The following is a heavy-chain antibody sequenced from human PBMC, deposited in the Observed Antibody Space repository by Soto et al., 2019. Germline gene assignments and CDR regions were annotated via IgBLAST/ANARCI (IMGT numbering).Heavy chain of an antibody. CDR3: VRDGTKTLRDWFDP. Sequence: ETLSLTCTVSGASISGFYWSWIRKSAGKGLEWIGRIYATGTTDYNPSLKSRVMMSVDTSKKQFSLKLRSVTAADTAVYYCVRDGTKTLRDWFDPWGQGISVTAPQ. CDR1: GASISGFY. J-gene: IGHJ5*02. V-gene: IGHV4-4*07. CDR2: IYATGTT. D-gene: IGHD1-1*01.